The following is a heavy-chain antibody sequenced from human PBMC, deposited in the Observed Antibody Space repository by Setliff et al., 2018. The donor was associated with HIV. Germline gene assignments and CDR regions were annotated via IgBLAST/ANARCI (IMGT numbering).Heavy chain of an antibody. J-gene: IGHJ2*01. CDR1: GYIFSSYG. CDR2: ISAYNGNI. V-gene: IGHV1-18*01. CDR3: ARDREAGNWYFDL. Sequence: EASVKVSCKASGYIFSSYGISWVRQAPGQGLEWMGWISAYNGNINYAQKFQGRVTMTTDTSTSTAHMELRSLRSDDTAVYYCARDREAGNWYFDLWGRGTLVTVS. D-gene: IGHD6-13*01.